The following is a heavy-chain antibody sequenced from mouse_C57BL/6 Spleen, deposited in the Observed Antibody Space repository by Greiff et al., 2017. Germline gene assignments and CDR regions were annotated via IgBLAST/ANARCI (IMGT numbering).Heavy chain of an antibody. V-gene: IGHV1-26*01. Sequence: EIQLQQSGPELVKPGASVKISCKASGYTFTDYYMNWVKQSHGKSLEWIGDINPNNGGTSYNQKFKGKATLTVDKSSSTAYMELSSLTSEDSAVYYCARDYGGAYWGQGTLVTVSA. D-gene: IGHD1-2*01. CDR3: ARDYGGAY. J-gene: IGHJ3*01. CDR2: INPNNGGT. CDR1: GYTFTDYY.